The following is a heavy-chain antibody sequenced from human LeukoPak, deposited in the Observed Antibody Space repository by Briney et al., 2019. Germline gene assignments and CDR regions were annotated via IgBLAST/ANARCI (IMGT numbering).Heavy chain of an antibody. Sequence: PGGALRLSCASSGVTFSSYSMNWVRQAPGKGLEWVSSISSSSSYIYYADSLKGRFTISRDNAKNSLYMQMNSLRAEDTAVYYCARDVVLWFGELMGPYYFDYWGQGTLVTVSS. CDR2: ISSSSSYI. J-gene: IGHJ4*02. CDR3: ARDVVLWFGELMGPYYFDY. D-gene: IGHD3-10*01. V-gene: IGHV3-21*01. CDR1: GVTFSSYS.